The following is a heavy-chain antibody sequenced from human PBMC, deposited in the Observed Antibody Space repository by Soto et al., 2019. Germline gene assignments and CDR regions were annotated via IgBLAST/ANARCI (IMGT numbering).Heavy chain of an antibody. V-gene: IGHV3-7*01. CDR3: ARDPLAVTTFLMRDY. CDR2: IKQDGSEK. J-gene: IGHJ4*02. D-gene: IGHD4-17*01. CDR1: GFTFSSYW. Sequence: GGSLRLSCAASGFTFSSYWMSWVRQAPGKGLEWVANIKQDGSEKYYVDSVKGRFTISRDNAKNSLYLQMNSLRAEDTAVYYCARDPLAVTTFLMRDYWGQGTLVTVSS.